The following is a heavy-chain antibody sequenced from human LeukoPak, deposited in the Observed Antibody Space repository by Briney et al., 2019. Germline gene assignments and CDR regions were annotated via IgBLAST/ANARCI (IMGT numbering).Heavy chain of an antibody. CDR1: GFPFSNYW. CDR3: AREIAQQLDY. V-gene: IGHV3-7*01. CDR2: IKQEGSEK. D-gene: IGHD6-13*01. J-gene: IGHJ4*02. Sequence: GGSLRLSCAASGFPFSNYWMNWVRLAPGKGLEWVANIKQEGSEKYYVDSVKGRFIISRDDAKNSLFLQMNSLRVEDTAVYYCAREIAQQLDYWGQGTLVTVSA.